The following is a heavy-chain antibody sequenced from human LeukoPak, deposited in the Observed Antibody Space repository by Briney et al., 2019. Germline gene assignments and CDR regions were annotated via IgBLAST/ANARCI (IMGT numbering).Heavy chain of an antibody. D-gene: IGHD3-3*01. CDR3: AKDLPQYYDFWSGYYGGFDY. V-gene: IGHV3-43*02. J-gene: IGHJ4*02. CDR1: GFTFEDYA. CDR2: ISGNGNNF. Sequence: PGGSLRLSCAASGFTFEDYAMHWVRQGPGKGLEWVSLISGNGNNFYYEYSVEGRFTISRDNSKNSLYLQMNSLRTEDTALYYCAKDLPQYYDFWSGYYGGFDYWGQGTLVTVSS.